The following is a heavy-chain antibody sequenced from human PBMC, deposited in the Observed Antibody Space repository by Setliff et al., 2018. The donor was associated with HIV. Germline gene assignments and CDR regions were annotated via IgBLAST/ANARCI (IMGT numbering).Heavy chain of an antibody. CDR3: TRELAVPGTSFFDY. J-gene: IGHJ4*02. Sequence: PGGSLRLSCAASGFTFSDHYMDWVRQAPGKGLEWVGRMRNKDYSYITDYAASVKGRFTISRDDSKSIAYLEMNSLKTEDTAVYYCTRELAVPGTSFFDYWGQGTLVTVSS. V-gene: IGHV3-72*01. CDR1: GFTFSDHY. D-gene: IGHD6-19*01. CDR2: MRNKDYSYIT.